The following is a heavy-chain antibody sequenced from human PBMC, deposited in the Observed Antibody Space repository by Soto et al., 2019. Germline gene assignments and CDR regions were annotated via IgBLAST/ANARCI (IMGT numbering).Heavy chain of an antibody. CDR1: GFTFSDYY. J-gene: IGHJ6*02. CDR3: ARDPSPAIFGVVKDYGMDV. D-gene: IGHD3-3*01. CDR2: ISSSGSTI. V-gene: IGHV3-11*01. Sequence: AGGSLRLSCAASGFTFSDYYMSWIRQAPGKGLEWVSYISSSGSTIYYADSVKGRFTISRDNAKNSLYLQMNSLRAEDTAVYYCARDPSPAIFGVVKDYGMDVWGQGTTVTVSS.